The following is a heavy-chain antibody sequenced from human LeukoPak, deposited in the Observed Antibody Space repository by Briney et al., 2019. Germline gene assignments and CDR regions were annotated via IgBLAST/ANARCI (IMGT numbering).Heavy chain of an antibody. J-gene: IGHJ4*02. V-gene: IGHV3-7*01. D-gene: IGHD5-18*01. CDR3: ARQVGYSYGLFDQ. CDR2: IKNDGSEK. Sequence: GGSLRLSCAASGFTFSSSWMSWLRQAPGRGLEWVANIKNDGSEKYYVDSVKGRFTFSRDNAKNSVFLQMNSLRPEDTAVYYCARQVGYSYGLFDQWGQGTLVIVSS. CDR1: GFTFSSSW.